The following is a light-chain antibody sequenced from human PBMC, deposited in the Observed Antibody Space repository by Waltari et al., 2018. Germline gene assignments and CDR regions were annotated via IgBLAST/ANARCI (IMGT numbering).Light chain of an antibody. CDR1: SRHAGGFNY. CDR2: EVS. J-gene: IGLJ3*02. Sequence: QSALTQPASVSGSPGPSITIPCSGTSRHAGGFNYVSWYQQHPGKVPKLMIYEVSNRPSGVSNRFSGSKSGNTASLTISGLQAEDEADYYCSSHTSAGTVFGGGTKLTVL. V-gene: IGLV2-14*01. CDR3: SSHTSAGTV.